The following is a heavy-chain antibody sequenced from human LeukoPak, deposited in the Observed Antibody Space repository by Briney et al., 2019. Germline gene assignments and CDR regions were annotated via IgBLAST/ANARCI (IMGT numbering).Heavy chain of an antibody. Sequence: AGGSLRLSCVASGLPIGDFAMHWVRQAPGKGLEWVSLISGDGVSTFYADSVKGRFSISRDNSKNSLSLEMNSLRTEDTAMYYCARESGEFDYWGQGTLVAVSS. CDR2: ISGDGVST. V-gene: IGHV3-43*02. CDR3: ARESGEFDY. CDR1: GLPIGDFA. J-gene: IGHJ4*02.